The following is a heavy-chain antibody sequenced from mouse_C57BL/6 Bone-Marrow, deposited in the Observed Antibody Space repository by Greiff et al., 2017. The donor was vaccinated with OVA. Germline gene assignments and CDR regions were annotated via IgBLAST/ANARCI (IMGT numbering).Heavy chain of an antibody. V-gene: IGHV14-4*01. CDR1: GFYFPDDY. CDR2: IDPENGAT. J-gene: IGHJ3*01. CDR3: TSMITTWFAY. D-gene: IGHD2-4*01. Sequence: VQLQQSGAELVRPGASVKLSCTASGFYFPDDYMHWVKQRPEQGLEWIGWIDPENGATDYASKFQGKATITADTSSNTAYLQLSSLTSEDTAVYYCTSMITTWFAYWGQGTLVTVSA.